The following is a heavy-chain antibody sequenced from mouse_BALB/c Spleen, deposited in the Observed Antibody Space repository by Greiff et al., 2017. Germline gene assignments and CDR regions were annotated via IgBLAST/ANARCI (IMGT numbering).Heavy chain of an antibody. CDR3: ARGRSPWFAY. CDR2: IRNKANGYTT. CDR1: GFTFTDYY. Sequence: DVHLVESGGGLVQPGGSLRLSCATSGFTFTDYYMSWVRQPPGKALEWLGFIRNKANGYTTEYSASVKGRFTISRDNSQSILYLQMNTLRAEDSATYYCARGRSPWFAYWGQGTLVTVSA. J-gene: IGHJ3*01. V-gene: IGHV7-3*02.